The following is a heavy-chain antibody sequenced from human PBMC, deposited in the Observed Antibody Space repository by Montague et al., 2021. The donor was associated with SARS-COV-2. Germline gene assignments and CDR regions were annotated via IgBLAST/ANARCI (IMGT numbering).Heavy chain of an antibody. J-gene: IGHJ6*02. CDR2: ISSSSSYI. Sequence: SLRLSCAASGFTFSSYSMNWVRQAPGKGLEWVSSISSSSSYIYYADSVKGRFTISRDNAKNSLYLQMNSLRAEDTVVYYCARDQQLVLGYYYGMDVWGQGTTVTVSS. CDR3: ARDQQLVLGYYYGMDV. D-gene: IGHD6-13*01. CDR1: GFTFSSYS. V-gene: IGHV3-21*01.